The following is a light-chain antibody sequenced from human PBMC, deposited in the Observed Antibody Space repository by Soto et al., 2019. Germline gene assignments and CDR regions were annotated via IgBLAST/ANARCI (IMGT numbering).Light chain of an antibody. CDR2: DAS. V-gene: IGKV1-5*01. J-gene: IGKJ1*01. CDR3: QQYNGQRT. Sequence: DIQMTQSPSTLSASVGDRVTITCRASQSISNWLAWYQQKPGKAPKLLIYDASNLESGVPSRFSGSGSGTEFTLTISSLQPDDFATYYCQQYNGQRTFGQETRVEIK. CDR1: QSISNW.